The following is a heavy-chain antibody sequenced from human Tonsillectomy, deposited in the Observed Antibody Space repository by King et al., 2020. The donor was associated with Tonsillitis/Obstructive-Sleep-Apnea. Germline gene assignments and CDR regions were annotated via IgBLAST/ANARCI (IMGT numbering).Heavy chain of an antibody. Sequence: VQLVESGGGVVQPGRSLRLSCAASGFTFSSYGMHWVRQAPGKGLDWGAVISYDGSNKYYADSVKGRFTISRDNSKNTLYLQMNSLRAEDTAVYYCAKIAAAGTINYWGQGTLVTVSS. CDR1: GFTFSSYG. CDR2: ISYDGSNK. V-gene: IGHV3-30*18. J-gene: IGHJ4*02. D-gene: IGHD6-13*01. CDR3: AKIAAAGTINY.